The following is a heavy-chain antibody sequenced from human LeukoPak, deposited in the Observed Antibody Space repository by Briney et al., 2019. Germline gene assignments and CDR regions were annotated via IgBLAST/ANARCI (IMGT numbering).Heavy chain of an antibody. CDR3: PRGAKTDV. V-gene: IGHV3-66*02. CDR2: IYSGRST. Sequence: GSLRLPCCASGFPVISNYMSWVRQAPGKGLEGVSGIYSGRSTYYAESVKGRFNISSDNSKNTLYLQMNSLIAEDTAVYCCPRGAKTDVSGKGTTVTVSS. D-gene: IGHD4/OR15-4a*01. J-gene: IGHJ6*04. CDR1: GFPVISNY.